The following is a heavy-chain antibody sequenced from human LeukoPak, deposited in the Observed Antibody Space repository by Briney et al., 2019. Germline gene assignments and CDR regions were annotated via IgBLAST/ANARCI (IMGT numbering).Heavy chain of an antibody. Sequence: ASETLSLTCSVSGDSISSGRNYWGWIRQSPGKGLEWIASIYSSGNTHSNPSLKSRVSKSVDTSKNQVSLKLYSVTASDAAIYYCARHLSGTTMSHYFDFWGQGTLVTVSS. CDR2: IYSSGNT. V-gene: IGHV4-39*01. CDR3: ARHLSGTTMSHYFDF. CDR1: GDSISSGRNY. D-gene: IGHD1-1*01. J-gene: IGHJ4*02.